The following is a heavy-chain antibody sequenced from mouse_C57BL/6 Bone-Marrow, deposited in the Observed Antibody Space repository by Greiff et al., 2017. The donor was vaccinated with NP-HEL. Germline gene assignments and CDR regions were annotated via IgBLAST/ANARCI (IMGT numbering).Heavy chain of an antibody. J-gene: IGHJ2*01. D-gene: IGHD1-1*01. V-gene: IGHV1-55*01. CDR1: GYTFTSYW. Sequence: QVQLQQPGAELVKPGASVKMSCKASGYTFTSYWITWVKQRPGQGLEWIGDIYPGSGSTNYNEKFKSKATLTVDTSSSTAYMQLSSLTSEDSAVYYCANPATTVVANGYYFDYWGQGTTLTVSS. CDR3: ANPATTVVANGYYFDY. CDR2: IYPGSGST.